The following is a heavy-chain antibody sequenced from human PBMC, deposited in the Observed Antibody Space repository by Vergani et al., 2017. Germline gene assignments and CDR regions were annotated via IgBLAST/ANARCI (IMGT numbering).Heavy chain of an antibody. V-gene: IGHV2-5*01. CDR1: GFSLSTSGVG. CDR3: AHGEFGDLYFDFDY. J-gene: IGHJ4*02. CDR2: IYWNDDK. D-gene: IGHD3-10*01. Sequence: QITLKESGPTLVKPTQTLTLTCTFSGFSLSTSGVGVGWIRQPPGKALEWLALIYWNDDKRYSPSLKSRLTITKDTSKNQVVLTMTNMDPVDTATYYCAHGEFGDLYFDFDYWGQGTLVTVSS.